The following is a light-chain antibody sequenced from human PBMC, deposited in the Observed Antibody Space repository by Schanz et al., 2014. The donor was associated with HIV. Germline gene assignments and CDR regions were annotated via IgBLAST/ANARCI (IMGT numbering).Light chain of an antibody. J-gene: IGLJ2*01. CDR3: AAWDDSLNGVV. CDR2: GNN. V-gene: IGLV1-40*01. Sequence: QSVLTQPPSVSGAPGQRVTISCTGSSSNIGAGYDVHWYQQLPGTAPKLLIYGNNNRPSGVPDRFSASKSGTSASLAISGLQSEDEADYYCAAWDDSLNGVVFGGGTKLTVL. CDR1: SSNIGAGYD.